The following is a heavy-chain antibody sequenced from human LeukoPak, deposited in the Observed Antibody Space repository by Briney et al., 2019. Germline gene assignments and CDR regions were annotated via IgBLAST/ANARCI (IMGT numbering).Heavy chain of an antibody. CDR3: TRSKQKLVARYDY. J-gene: IGHJ4*02. CDR1: GSTFGDYA. CDR2: IRSKAYGGTT. V-gene: IGHV3-49*03. Sequence: PGRSQTLFCTASGSTFGDYAMSWFRHAPGKGREWVGFIRSKAYGGTTEYAASVKGRFTISRDDSKSIAYLQMISLKTEDTAVYYCTRSKQKLVARYDYWGQGTLVTVSS. D-gene: IGHD6-13*01.